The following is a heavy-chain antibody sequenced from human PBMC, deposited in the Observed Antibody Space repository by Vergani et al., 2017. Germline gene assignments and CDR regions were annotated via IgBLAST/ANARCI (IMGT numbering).Heavy chain of an antibody. J-gene: IGHJ4*02. V-gene: IGHV1-18*01. Sequence: QVQLVQSGAEVKKPGASVKVSCKASGYTFTSYGIRWVRQAPGQGLEWMGWISAYNGNPNYAQKLQGRVTMTKDTSTSTAYMELRSLRYDDTAVYYCAREYCSSTSCYFDYWGQGTLVTVSS. CDR2: ISAYNGNP. CDR3: AREYCSSTSCYFDY. CDR1: GYTFTSYG. D-gene: IGHD2-2*01.